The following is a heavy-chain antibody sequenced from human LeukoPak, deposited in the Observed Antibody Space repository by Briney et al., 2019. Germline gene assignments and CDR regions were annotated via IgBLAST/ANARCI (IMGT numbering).Heavy chain of an antibody. Sequence: GGSLRLSCAASGFTFSSYWMSWVRQAPGKGLEWVANIKQDGSEKYYVDSVKGRFTISRDNAKNSLYLQMNSLRAEDTAVYYCAREDSYYYGSGSYPFDYWGQGTLVTVSS. J-gene: IGHJ4*02. CDR2: IKQDGSEK. CDR3: AREDSYYYGSGSYPFDY. D-gene: IGHD3-10*01. CDR1: GFTFSSYW. V-gene: IGHV3-7*01.